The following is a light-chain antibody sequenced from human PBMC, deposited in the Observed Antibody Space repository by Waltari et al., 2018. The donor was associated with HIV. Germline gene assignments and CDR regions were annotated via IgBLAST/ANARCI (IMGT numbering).Light chain of an antibody. Sequence: QSVLTQTPSASGTPGQRVTISCSGSTSDIGNNYVYWFQQFPGTPPKVLIYKNDQRPSGVSDRFSASKSGTSAALAISRLRTEDESDFYCAAWDDIRSGWIFGGGTKLTVL. CDR3: AAWDDIRSGWI. CDR2: KND. CDR1: TSDIGNNY. J-gene: IGLJ2*01. V-gene: IGLV1-47*01.